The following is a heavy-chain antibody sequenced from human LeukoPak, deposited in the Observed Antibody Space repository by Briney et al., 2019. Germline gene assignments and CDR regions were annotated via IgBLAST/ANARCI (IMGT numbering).Heavy chain of an antibody. Sequence: SETLSLTCTVPGGSISSFYCSWIRQPPGKGLEWIGYIHYSGSTNYNPSLKSRVTISVDTSKNQFSLNLSSVTAADTAVYYCASLTSGYWYFDLWGRGTLVTVSS. V-gene: IGHV4-59*01. CDR2: IHYSGST. CDR3: ASLTSGYWYFDL. D-gene: IGHD2-8*01. J-gene: IGHJ2*01. CDR1: GGSISSFY.